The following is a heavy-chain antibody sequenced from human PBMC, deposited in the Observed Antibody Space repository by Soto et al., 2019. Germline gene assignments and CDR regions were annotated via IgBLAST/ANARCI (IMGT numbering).Heavy chain of an antibody. D-gene: IGHD4-17*01. CDR1: GFTFSSYA. Sequence: GGSLRLSCAASGFTFSSYAMHWVRQAPGKGLEWVAVISYDGGNKNYADSGKGRFTISRDNSENTLYMQMNSLRAEDTAVYFCAAAVTTGIGRGYFDYWGQGTLVTVSS. V-gene: IGHV3-30-3*01. CDR2: ISYDGGNK. J-gene: IGHJ4*02. CDR3: AAAVTTGIGRGYFDY.